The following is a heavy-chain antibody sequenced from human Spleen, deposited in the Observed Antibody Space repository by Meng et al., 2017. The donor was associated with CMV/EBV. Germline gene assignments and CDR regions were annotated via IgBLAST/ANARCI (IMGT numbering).Heavy chain of an antibody. D-gene: IGHD5-18*01. V-gene: IGHV4-34*01. CDR2: INHSGST. CDR3: ARGQSQWIQLPFDY. Sequence: QVKLTQWGAGLLKPSETLSLTCAVYGGSFSGYYWSWIRQPPGKGLEWIGEINHSGSTNYNPSLKSRVTISVDTSKNQFSLKLSSVTAADTAVYYCARGQSQWIQLPFDYWGQGTLVTVSS. J-gene: IGHJ4*02. CDR1: GGSFSGYY.